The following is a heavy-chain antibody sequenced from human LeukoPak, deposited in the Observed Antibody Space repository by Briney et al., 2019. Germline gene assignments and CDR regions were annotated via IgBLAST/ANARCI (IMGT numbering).Heavy chain of an antibody. D-gene: IGHD3-3*01. Sequence: QTGGSLRLSCAASGFTFSSYWMHWVRHAPGKGLVWVSRINSDGSSTSYADSVKGRFTISRDNAESTLYLQMNSLRAEDTAVYYCARGERKFFWSGYHYYYGMDVWGQGTTVTVSS. V-gene: IGHV3-74*01. CDR1: GFTFSSYW. J-gene: IGHJ6*02. CDR2: INSDGSST. CDR3: ARGERKFFWSGYHYYYGMDV.